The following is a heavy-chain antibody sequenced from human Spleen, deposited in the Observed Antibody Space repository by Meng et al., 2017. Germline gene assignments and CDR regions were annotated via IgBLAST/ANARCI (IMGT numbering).Heavy chain of an antibody. J-gene: IGHJ4*02. V-gene: IGHV4-61*03. CDR3: ARGPTTMAHDFDY. Sequence: QGQLKESGPGLVRPSETLSLTCTVSGGSVSSGDYYWSWIRQPPGKGLEWIGYFYYSGTTDYNPSLESRATISVDTSQNNLSLKLSSVTAADSAVYYCARGPTTMAHDFDYWGQGTLVTVSS. D-gene: IGHD4-11*01. CDR1: GGSVSSGDYY. CDR2: FYYSGTT.